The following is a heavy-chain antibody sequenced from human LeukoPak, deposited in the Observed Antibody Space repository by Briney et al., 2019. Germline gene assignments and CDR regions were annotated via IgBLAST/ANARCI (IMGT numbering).Heavy chain of an antibody. CDR2: IIPILGIA. CDR3: VRDRGRGDGYINCFDY. CDR1: GGTFSSYA. J-gene: IGHJ4*02. V-gene: IGHV1-69*04. D-gene: IGHD5-24*01. Sequence: ASVTVSCKASGGTFSSYAISWVRQAPGQGFEWMGRIIPILGIANYAQKFQGRVTITADKSTSTAYMELCSLRSEDTAVYYSVRDRGRGDGYINCFDYWGQGTLVTVSS.